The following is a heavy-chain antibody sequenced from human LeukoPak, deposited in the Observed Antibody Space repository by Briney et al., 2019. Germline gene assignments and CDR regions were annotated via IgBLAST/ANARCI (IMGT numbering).Heavy chain of an antibody. CDR2: IKSKTDGGTT. CDR3: IIAPGLFAFET. J-gene: IGHJ3*02. D-gene: IGHD6-13*01. CDR1: DFTLTNAW. Sequence: GGSLRLSCAASDFTLTNAWVNWIRQAPGEGLEWVGRIKSKTDGGTTDFAAPVNGRFTISRDDSTNTVYLQTDSLKTEDTAVYYCIIAPGLFAFETWGQGTMVTVSS. V-gene: IGHV3-15*07.